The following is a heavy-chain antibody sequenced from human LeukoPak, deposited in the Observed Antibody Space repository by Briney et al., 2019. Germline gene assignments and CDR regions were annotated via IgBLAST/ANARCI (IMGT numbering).Heavy chain of an antibody. Sequence: ASVKVSCKASGYTFTSYGISWVRQAPGQGLEWMGWISAYNGNTNYAQKLQGRVTMTTDTSTSTAYMELSSLRSEDTAVYYCASSSYSSGWYLFDYWGQGTLVTVSS. CDR2: ISAYNGNT. J-gene: IGHJ4*02. V-gene: IGHV1-18*01. CDR1: GYTFTSYG. D-gene: IGHD6-19*01. CDR3: ASSSYSSGWYLFDY.